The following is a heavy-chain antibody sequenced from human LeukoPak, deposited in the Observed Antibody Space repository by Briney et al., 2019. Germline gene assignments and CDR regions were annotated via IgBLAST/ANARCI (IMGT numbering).Heavy chain of an antibody. Sequence: GGSLRLSCAASGLTFSSYGMSWVRQAPGRGLEWVSAISTTGGTTYYADSVRGRFTISRDNSRNTLYLQMSGLRAEDTAIYYCAKNGDRGAYCSGGTCYPYYYYYMDVWGKGTTVTISS. CDR3: AKNGDRGAYCSGGTCYPYYYYYMDV. D-gene: IGHD2-15*01. CDR1: GLTFSSYG. CDR2: ISTTGGTT. J-gene: IGHJ6*03. V-gene: IGHV3-23*01.